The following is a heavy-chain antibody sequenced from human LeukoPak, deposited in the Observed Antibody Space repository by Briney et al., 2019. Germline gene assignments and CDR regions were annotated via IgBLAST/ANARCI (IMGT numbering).Heavy chain of an antibody. CDR1: GFTFSSYA. Sequence: GGSLRLSCAASGFTFSSYAMSWVRQAPGKGLEWVSAISGSGGSTYYADSVKGRFTISRDNSKNTLYLQMNSLRAEDTAVYYCARDHITMIRGVSYYYYGMDVWGQGTTVTVSS. J-gene: IGHJ6*02. CDR2: ISGSGGST. CDR3: ARDHITMIRGVSYYYYGMDV. V-gene: IGHV3-23*01. D-gene: IGHD3-10*01.